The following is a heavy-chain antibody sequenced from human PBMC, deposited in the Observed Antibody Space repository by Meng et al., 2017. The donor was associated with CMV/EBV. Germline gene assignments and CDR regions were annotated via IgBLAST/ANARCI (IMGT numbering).Heavy chain of an antibody. Sequence: GESLKISCAASGFTFSSYSMNWVRQAPGKGLEWVSSISSSSSYIYYADSVKGRFTISRDNAKNTLYLQMNSLRAEDTAVYYCARDSSSSNYYYYYGMDVWGQGTTVTVSS. CDR2: ISSSSSYI. J-gene: IGHJ6*02. CDR1: GFTFSSYS. CDR3: ARDSSSSNYYYYYGMDV. V-gene: IGHV3-21*01. D-gene: IGHD6-6*01.